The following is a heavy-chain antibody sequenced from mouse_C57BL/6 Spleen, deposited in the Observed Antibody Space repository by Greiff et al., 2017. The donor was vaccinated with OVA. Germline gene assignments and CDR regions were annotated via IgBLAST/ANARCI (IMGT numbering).Heavy chain of an antibody. J-gene: IGHJ2*01. CDR2: IIPGSGGT. CDR3: ARLDWDEYDVYY. Sequence: VQLQQSGAELVRPGTSVKVSCKASGFAFTNYLIEWVKQRPGQGLEWIGVIIPGSGGTNYNEKFKGKATLTADTSSSTAYMQLSSLTSEDTAVDVCARLDWDEYDVYYWGQGTTLTVSS. D-gene: IGHD4-1*01. CDR1: GFAFTNYL. V-gene: IGHV1-54*01.